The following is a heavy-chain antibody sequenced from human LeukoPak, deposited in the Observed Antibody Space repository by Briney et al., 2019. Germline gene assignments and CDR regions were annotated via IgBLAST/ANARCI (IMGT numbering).Heavy chain of an antibody. J-gene: IGHJ4*02. Sequence: PSETLSPTCTVSGGSISSYYWSWIRQPPGKGLEWTGYIYYSGSTNYNPSLKSRVTMSVDTSKNQFSLKLSSVTAADTAVYYCARLGGWAVRDWGQGTLVTVSS. CDR1: GGSISSYY. CDR3: ARLGGWAVRD. V-gene: IGHV4-59*08. D-gene: IGHD3-10*01. CDR2: IYYSGST.